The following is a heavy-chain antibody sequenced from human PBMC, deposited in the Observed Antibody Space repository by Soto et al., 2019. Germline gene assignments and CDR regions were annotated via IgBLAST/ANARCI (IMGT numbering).Heavy chain of an antibody. J-gene: IGHJ4*02. Sequence: GGSLRLSCAASGFTFSSYAMHWVRQAPGKGLEWVAVISYDGSNKYYADSVKGRFTISRDNSKNTLYLQMNSLRAEDTAVYYCARDRGARYDSSGYFDYWGQGTLVTVSS. D-gene: IGHD3-22*01. CDR3: ARDRGARYDSSGYFDY. CDR2: ISYDGSNK. CDR1: GFTFSSYA. V-gene: IGHV3-30-3*01.